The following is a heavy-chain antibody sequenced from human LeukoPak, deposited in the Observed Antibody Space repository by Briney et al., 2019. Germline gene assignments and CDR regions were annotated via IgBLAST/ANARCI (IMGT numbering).Heavy chain of an antibody. CDR3: ARETYDSSGYYYDY. J-gene: IGHJ4*02. CDR1: GGSISSYY. CDR2: IYYSGST. D-gene: IGHD3-22*01. Sequence: SETLSLTCTVSGGSISSYYWSWIRQPPGKGLEWIGYIYYSGSTNYNPSLKSRVTISVDTSKNQFSLKPSSVTAADTAVYYCARETYDSSGYYYDYWGQGTLVTVSS. V-gene: IGHV4-59*01.